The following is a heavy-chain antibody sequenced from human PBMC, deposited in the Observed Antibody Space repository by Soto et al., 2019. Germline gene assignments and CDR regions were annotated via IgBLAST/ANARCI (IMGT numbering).Heavy chain of an antibody. V-gene: IGHV1-69*06. CDR2: IIPIFGTA. CDR3: ARGYRAAATSYYYGMDV. J-gene: IGHJ6*02. CDR1: GGTFSSYA. Sequence: SVKVSCKASGGTFSSYAISWVRQAPGQGLGWMGGIIPIFGTANYAQKFQGRVTITADKSTSTAYMELSSLRSEDTAVYYCARGYRAAATSYYYGMDVWGQGTTVTVSS. D-gene: IGHD5-12*01.